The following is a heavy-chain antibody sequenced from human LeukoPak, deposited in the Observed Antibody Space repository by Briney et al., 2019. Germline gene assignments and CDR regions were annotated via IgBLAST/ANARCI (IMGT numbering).Heavy chain of an antibody. D-gene: IGHD3-3*01. V-gene: IGHV4-34*01. CDR2: INHSGST. J-gene: IGHJ4*02. CDR3: ARGGSYYDFWSGYHPSYYFDY. Sequence: SETLSLTCAVYGGSFSGYYWSWIRQPPGKGLEWIGEINHSGSTNYNPSLKSRVTISVDTSKNQFSLKLSSVTAADTAVYYCARGGSYYDFWSGYHPSYYFDYWGQGTLVTVSS. CDR1: GGSFSGYY.